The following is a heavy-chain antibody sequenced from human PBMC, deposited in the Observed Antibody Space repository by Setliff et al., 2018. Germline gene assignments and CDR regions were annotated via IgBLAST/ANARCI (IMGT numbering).Heavy chain of an antibody. J-gene: IGHJ3*02. D-gene: IGHD3-3*01. CDR3: AKSWSGYSDAFDI. V-gene: IGHV3-9*03. Sequence: GGSLRLSCAASGFTFDDYAMHWVRQAPGEGLEWVSGISWNSGSIGYADSVKGRFTISRDNAKNSLYLQMNSLRAEDMALYYCAKSWSGYSDAFDIWGQGTMVTVSS. CDR1: GFTFDDYA. CDR2: ISWNSGSI.